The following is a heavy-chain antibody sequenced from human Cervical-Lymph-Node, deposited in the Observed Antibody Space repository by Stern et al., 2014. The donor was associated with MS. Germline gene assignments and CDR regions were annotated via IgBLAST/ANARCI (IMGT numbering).Heavy chain of an antibody. J-gene: IGHJ6*02. V-gene: IGHV3-11*01. CDR3: ARVIGVIRGYYGMDV. Sequence: VQLVESGGTLVKPGGSLRLSCAASGFTFSDYYMSWIRQAPGKGLEWVSYISRTDSTRYYADSVKGRFTISRDNDANSLFLQINSLRAEDTAVYYCARVIGVIRGYYGMDVWGRGTTVTVSS. CDR1: GFTFSDYY. D-gene: IGHD2-21*01. CDR2: ISRTDSTR.